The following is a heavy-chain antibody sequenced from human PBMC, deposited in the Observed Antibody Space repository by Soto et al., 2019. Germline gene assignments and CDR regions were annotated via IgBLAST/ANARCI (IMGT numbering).Heavy chain of an antibody. Sequence: PSETLSLTCTVSGGSINNYYWSWIRQPPGKGLQWLGYIYYTGGTNYNPSPKSRVTISVDTSKNQFSLKLSSVTAADTALYFCVRGLDYYDGSTHAFDIWGQGTMVTVSS. CDR1: GGSINNYY. CDR2: IYYTGGT. CDR3: VRGLDYYDGSTHAFDI. D-gene: IGHD3-22*01. V-gene: IGHV4-59*01. J-gene: IGHJ3*02.